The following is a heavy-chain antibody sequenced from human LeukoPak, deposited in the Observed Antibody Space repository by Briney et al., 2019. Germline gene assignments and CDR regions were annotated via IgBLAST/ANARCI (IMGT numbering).Heavy chain of an antibody. D-gene: IGHD2-15*01. Sequence: SETLSLTCSVSGYSISSGYYWGWIRQPPGKRLEWVGSISSSGNTYYNPTLKSRVTISVDTSKNQFSLNLTSVTAADAAVYYCARYYCSGGICYHFDYWGQGTLVTVSS. J-gene: IGHJ4*02. CDR3: ARYYCSGGICYHFDY. V-gene: IGHV4-38-2*02. CDR2: ISSSGNT. CDR1: GYSISSGYY.